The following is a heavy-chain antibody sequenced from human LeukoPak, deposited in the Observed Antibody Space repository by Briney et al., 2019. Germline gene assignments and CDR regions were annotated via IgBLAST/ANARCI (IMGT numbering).Heavy chain of an antibody. CDR3: ARYSSSSGGDYFDY. Sequence: RQAPXXXXXWXGRIIPILGIANYAQKFQGRVTITADKSTSTAYMELSSLRSEDTAVYYCARYSSSSGGDYFDYWGQGTLVTVSS. V-gene: IGHV1-69*02. J-gene: IGHJ4*02. D-gene: IGHD6-6*01. CDR2: IIPILGIA.